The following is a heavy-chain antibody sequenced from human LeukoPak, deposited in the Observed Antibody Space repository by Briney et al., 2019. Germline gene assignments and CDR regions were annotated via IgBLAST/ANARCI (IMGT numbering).Heavy chain of an antibody. Sequence: GGSLRLSCAASGFTFSSYAVSWVRQAPGKGLEWVSAISGSGGSTYYADSVKGRFTISRDNSKNTLYLQMNSLRAEDTAVYYCAKDTHDTSGDSGYYFDYWGQGLLVTVSS. CDR1: GFTFSSYA. CDR3: AKDTHDTSGDSGYYFDY. D-gene: IGHD3-22*01. V-gene: IGHV3-23*01. J-gene: IGHJ4*02. CDR2: ISGSGGST.